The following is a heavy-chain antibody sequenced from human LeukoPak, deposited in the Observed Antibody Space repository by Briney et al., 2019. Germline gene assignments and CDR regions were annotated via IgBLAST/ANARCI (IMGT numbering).Heavy chain of an antibody. CDR1: GGSIGSYY. CDR3: ARDHNAFDF. CDR2: IYYSGST. Sequence: SETLSLTCTVSGGSIGSYYWSWIRQPPGKGLEWIGYIYYSGSTNYNPSLKSRVTISVDTSKNQFSLKLSSVTAADTAVYYCARDHNAFDFWGQGTMVTVFS. V-gene: IGHV4-59*01. J-gene: IGHJ3*01.